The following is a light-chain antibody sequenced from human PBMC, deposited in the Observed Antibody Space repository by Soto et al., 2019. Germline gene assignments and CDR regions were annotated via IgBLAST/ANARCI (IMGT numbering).Light chain of an antibody. Sequence: EIVLTQSPGTLSLSPGERATLSCRASQSVNSWYLAWYQQKPGQAPRLLIYDASSRATGIPDRFSGSGSGTDFTLTISRLDPEDFAVYYCQQYNYSPTTFGQGTNVDIK. J-gene: IGKJ1*01. CDR3: QQYNYSPTT. V-gene: IGKV3-20*01. CDR1: QSVNSWY. CDR2: DAS.